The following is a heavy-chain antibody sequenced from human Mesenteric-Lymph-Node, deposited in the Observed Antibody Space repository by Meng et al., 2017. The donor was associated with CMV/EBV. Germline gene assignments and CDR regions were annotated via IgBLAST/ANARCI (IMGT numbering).Heavy chain of an antibody. Sequence: GGSLRLSCKGSGYSFSNYWIDWVRQMPGKGLEFMGIIYPGDSETKYSPSFQGQVTISADKSISTAYLQWSSLKASDTAMYYCARERGSYSGIIDYWGQGTLVTVSS. CDR2: IYPGDSET. J-gene: IGHJ4*02. V-gene: IGHV5-51*01. CDR1: GYSFSNYW. CDR3: ARERGSYSGIIDY. D-gene: IGHD1-26*01.